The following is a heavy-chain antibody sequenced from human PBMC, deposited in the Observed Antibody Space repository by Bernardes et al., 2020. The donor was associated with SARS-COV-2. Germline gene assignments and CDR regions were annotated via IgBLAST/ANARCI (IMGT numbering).Heavy chain of an antibody. CDR2: ISHSGGT. D-gene: IGHD3-10*01. Sequence: SETLSLTCAVYGGSFTDYYWRLVRQPPGKGLEWIGQISHSGGTNYNPSLKSRVTISLDTSKRQWYLKLSSVTAADTSVYYCAKGADYSGSGSYYAMDVWGQGTPVTVSS. CDR1: GGSFTDYY. V-gene: IGHV4-34*01. J-gene: IGHJ6*02. CDR3: AKGADYSGSGSYYAMDV.